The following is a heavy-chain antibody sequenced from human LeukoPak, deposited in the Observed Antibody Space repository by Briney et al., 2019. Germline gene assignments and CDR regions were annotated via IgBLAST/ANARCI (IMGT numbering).Heavy chain of an antibody. J-gene: IGHJ4*02. D-gene: IGHD2-2*02. CDR2: ISGSGGST. CDR3: AKDGLPAAIRAPYYFDY. Sequence: GGSLRLSCAASGFTFSSYAMSWVRQAPGKGLEWVSAISGSGGSTYYADSVKGRFTISRDNSKNTLYLQMNSLRAEDTAVYYCAKDGLPAAIRAPYYFDYWGQGTLVTVSS. CDR1: GFTFSSYA. V-gene: IGHV3-23*01.